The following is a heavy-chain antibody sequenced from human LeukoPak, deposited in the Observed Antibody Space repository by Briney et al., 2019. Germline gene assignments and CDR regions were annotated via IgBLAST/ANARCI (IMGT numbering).Heavy chain of an antibody. CDR1: GFTFSSYV. Sequence: GGSLRLSCPASGFTFSSYVMHWVRQAPGKGLGWVAFIRHDGINKYYADSVKGRFTISRDNSKNTLYLQMNSLRAEDTAVYYCAKTTNYYDSSGYSYYFDYWGQGTLVTVSS. CDR3: AKTTNYYDSSGYSYYFDY. V-gene: IGHV3-30*02. CDR2: IRHDGINK. J-gene: IGHJ4*02. D-gene: IGHD3-22*01.